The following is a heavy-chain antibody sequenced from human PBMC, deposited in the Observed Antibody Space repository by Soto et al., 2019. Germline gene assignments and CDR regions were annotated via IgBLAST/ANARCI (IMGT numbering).Heavy chain of an antibody. V-gene: IGHV5-10-1*03. CDR2: IDPSDSYT. CDR1: GYSFTSYW. CDR3: ARPKAPSYDSSGYHAPFDY. J-gene: IGHJ4*02. D-gene: IGHD3-22*01. Sequence: EVQLVPSGAEVKKPGESLRISCKGSGYSFTSYWISWVRQMPGKGLEWMGRIDPSDSYTNYSPSFQGHVTISADKSISTAYLQWSSLKASDTAMYYCARPKAPSYDSSGYHAPFDYWGQGTLVTVSS.